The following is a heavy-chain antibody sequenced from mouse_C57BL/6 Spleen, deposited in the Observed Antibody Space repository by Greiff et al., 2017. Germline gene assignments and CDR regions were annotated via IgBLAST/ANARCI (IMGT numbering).Heavy chain of an antibody. CDR2: INPSNGGT. J-gene: IGHJ4*01. D-gene: IGHD1-1*01. CDR1: GYTFTSYW. V-gene: IGHV1-53*01. Sequence: VQLQQSGTELVKPGASVKLSCKASGYTFTSYWMHWVKQRPGQGLEWIGNINPSNGGTNYNEKFKSKATLTVDKSSSTAYMQLSSLTSEDSAVYYCARSGGSYGSSYAMDYWGQGTSVTVSS. CDR3: ARSGGSYGSSYAMDY.